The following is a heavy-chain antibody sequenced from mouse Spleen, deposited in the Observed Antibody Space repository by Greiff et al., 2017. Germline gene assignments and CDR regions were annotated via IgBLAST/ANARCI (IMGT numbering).Heavy chain of an antibody. CDR1: GYTFTDYW. V-gene: IGHV1-69*01. Sequence: QVQLKQPGAELVMPGASVKMSCKASGYTFTDYWMHWVKQRPGQGLEWIGAIDTSDSYTSYNQKFKGKATLTVDESSSTAYMQLSSLTSEDSAVYYCAREGNYVCFDVWGAGTTVTVSS. D-gene: IGHD2-1*01. J-gene: IGHJ1*01. CDR3: AREGNYVCFDV. CDR2: IDTSDSYT.